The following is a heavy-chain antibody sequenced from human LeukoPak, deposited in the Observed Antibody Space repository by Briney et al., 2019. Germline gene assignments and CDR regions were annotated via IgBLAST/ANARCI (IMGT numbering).Heavy chain of an antibody. CDR2: TIPIFGTA. CDR1: GGTFSSYA. CDR3: ARDGEGDCSGKPGDLDY. D-gene: IGHD4-23*01. J-gene: IGHJ4*02. Sequence: SVKVSCKASGGTFSSYAISWVRQAPGQGLEWMGWTIPIFGTANYAQKFQGRVTITADESTSTAHMELSRLRSEDTAVYYCARDGEGDCSGKPGDLDYWGQGTLVTVSS. V-gene: IGHV1-69*13.